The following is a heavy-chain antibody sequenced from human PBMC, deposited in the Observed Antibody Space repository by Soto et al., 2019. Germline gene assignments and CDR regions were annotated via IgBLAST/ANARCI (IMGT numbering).Heavy chain of an antibody. CDR3: ARHELKRKLVATIWDTSGGPWSNWFDP. Sequence: TSETLSLTCTVSGGSTSSSSYYWGWIRQPPGKGLEWIGSIYYSGSTYYNPSLKSRVTISVDTSKNQFSLNLSSVTAADTAVYYCARHELKRKLVATIWDTSGGPWSNWFDPWGQGTLVTVSS. CDR1: GGSTSSSSYY. CDR2: IYYSGST. V-gene: IGHV4-39*01. J-gene: IGHJ5*02. D-gene: IGHD5-12*01.